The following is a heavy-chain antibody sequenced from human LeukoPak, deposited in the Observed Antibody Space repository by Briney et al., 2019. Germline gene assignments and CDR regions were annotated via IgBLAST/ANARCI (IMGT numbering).Heavy chain of an antibody. CDR1: GFTFSSYE. D-gene: IGHD6-19*01. J-gene: IGHJ4*02. Sequence: PGGSLRLSCAASGFTFSSYEMNWVRQAPGKGLEWVSYISSSGSTKYYADSVKGGFTISRDNAKNSLYLQMNSLRAEDTAVYYCAREEQWLDYWGQGTLVTVSS. CDR3: AREEQWLDY. V-gene: IGHV3-48*03. CDR2: ISSSGSTK.